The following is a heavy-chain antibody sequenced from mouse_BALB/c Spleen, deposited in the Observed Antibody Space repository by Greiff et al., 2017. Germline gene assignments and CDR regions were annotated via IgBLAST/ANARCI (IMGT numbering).Heavy chain of an antibody. CDR2: IDPENGDT. CDR3: SAYGNHYYAMDY. V-gene: IGHV14-4*02. CDR1: GFNIKDYY. D-gene: IGHD2-1*01. J-gene: IGHJ4*01. Sequence: VQLQQSGAELVRSGASVKLSCTASGFNIKDYYMHWVKQRPEQGLEWIGWIDPENGDTEYAPKFQGKATMTADTSSNTAYLQLSSLTSEDTAVYYCSAYGNHYYAMDYWGQGTSVTVSS.